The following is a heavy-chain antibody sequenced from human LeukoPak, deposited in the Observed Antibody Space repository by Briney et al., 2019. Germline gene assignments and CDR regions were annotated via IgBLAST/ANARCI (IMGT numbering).Heavy chain of an antibody. V-gene: IGHV3-23*01. Sequence: TGGYLKLSCAASGFTFSSYAMSRVRQAPGKGLDWVSAISGSRGSTYYADSVKGRFTISRDNSKNTLYLQMNSLRAEDTAVYYCAKGIVVVVAATPEYFQHWGQGTLVTVSS. J-gene: IGHJ1*01. D-gene: IGHD2-15*01. CDR1: GFTFSSYA. CDR2: ISGSRGST. CDR3: AKGIVVVVAATPEYFQH.